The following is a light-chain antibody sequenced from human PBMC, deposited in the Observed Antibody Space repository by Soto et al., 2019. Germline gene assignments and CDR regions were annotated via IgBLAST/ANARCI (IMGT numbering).Light chain of an antibody. Sequence: QSALTQPASVSGSPGQSITISCTRTSSDVGGYNYVSWYQQHPGKAPKLMIYEVSNRPSGVSNRFSGSKSGNTASLTISGLQAEDEADYYCSSYISSSIDYVFGTGTKLTVL. V-gene: IGLV2-14*01. CDR3: SSYISSSIDYV. CDR2: EVS. J-gene: IGLJ1*01. CDR1: SSDVGGYNY.